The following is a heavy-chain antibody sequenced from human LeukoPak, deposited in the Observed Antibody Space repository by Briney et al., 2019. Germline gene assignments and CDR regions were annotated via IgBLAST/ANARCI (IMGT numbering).Heavy chain of an antibody. CDR3: ARVESITMVRGVSY. V-gene: IGHV1-18*01. D-gene: IGHD3-10*01. Sequence: ASVKVSCKASGYTFTSYGISWVRQAPGQGLEWMGWISAYNGNTNYAQKLQGRVTMTTDTSTSTAYMELRSLRSDDTAVYYCARVESITMVRGVSYWGQGTLVTVSS. CDR1: GYTFTSYG. CDR2: ISAYNGNT. J-gene: IGHJ4*02.